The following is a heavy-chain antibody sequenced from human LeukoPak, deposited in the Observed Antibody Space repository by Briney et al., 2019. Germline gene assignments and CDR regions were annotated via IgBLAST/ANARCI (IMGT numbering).Heavy chain of an antibody. CDR2: IYYSGST. CDR3: ARRYCSSTSCYLENWFDP. J-gene: IGHJ5*02. Sequence: SETLSLTCTVSGGSISSYYWSWIRQPPGKGLEWIGYIYYSGSTNYNPSLKSRVTISVDTSKNQFSLKLSSVTAADTAVYYCARRYCSSTSCYLENWFDPWGQGTLVTVSS. V-gene: IGHV4-59*01. D-gene: IGHD2-2*01. CDR1: GGSISSYY.